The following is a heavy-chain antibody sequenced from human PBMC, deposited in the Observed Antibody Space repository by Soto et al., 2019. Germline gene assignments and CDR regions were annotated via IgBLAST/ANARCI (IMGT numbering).Heavy chain of an antibody. V-gene: IGHV1-18*04. J-gene: IGHJ4*02. CDR3: AAGQGSLIPYYFDS. CDR1: EHTFTNYG. Sequence: QVQLVQSGAEVKKPGASVRVSCKASEHTFTNYGINWVRLAPGQGLEWMGWINTYSGNTIYAQKFQDTLTITTDTSTNTPSMQLRTLTSDNTAVFYCAAGQGSLIPYYFDSWGQGTLVTVSS. CDR2: INTYSGNT. D-gene: IGHD2-2*01.